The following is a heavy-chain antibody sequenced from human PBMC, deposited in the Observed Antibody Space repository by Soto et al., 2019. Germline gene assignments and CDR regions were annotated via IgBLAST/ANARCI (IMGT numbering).Heavy chain of an antibody. Sequence: VGSLRLSCAASGFSFSSYWMTWVRQAPGKGLEWVANIKQDGREKYYVASVKGRFTIPRDNGKNLLYLQMDSPTADDTAVYYCAGDGVRNGAYNGWLDPWGQGTLVTVSS. J-gene: IGHJ5*02. CDR2: IKQDGREK. D-gene: IGHD3-16*01. V-gene: IGHV3-7*03. CDR3: AGDGVRNGAYNGWLDP. CDR1: GFSFSSYW.